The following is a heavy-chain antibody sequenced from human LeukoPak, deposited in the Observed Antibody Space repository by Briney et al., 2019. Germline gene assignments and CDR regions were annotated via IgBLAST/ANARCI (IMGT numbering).Heavy chain of an antibody. CDR1: GFTFSSYA. CDR2: ISYDGTNK. CDR3: ARDRGSSSWYGSSGYYYGMDV. V-gene: IGHV3-30-3*01. J-gene: IGHJ6*02. Sequence: PGGSLRLSCAASGFTFSSYAMHWVRQAPGKGLEWVAVISYDGTNKYYADSVKGRFTISRDNSKNTLYLQMNSLRAEDTAVYYCARDRGSSSWYGSSGYYYGMDVWGQGTTVTVSS. D-gene: IGHD6-13*01.